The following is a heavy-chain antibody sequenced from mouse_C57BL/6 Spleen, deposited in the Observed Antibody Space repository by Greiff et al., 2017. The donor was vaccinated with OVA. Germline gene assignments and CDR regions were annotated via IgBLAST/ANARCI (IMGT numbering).Heavy chain of an antibody. J-gene: IGHJ4*01. D-gene: IGHD1-1*01. CDR3: ARSDYYGSGAYYAMDY. V-gene: IGHV1-59*01. CDR2: IDPSDSYT. CDR1: GYTFTSYW. Sequence: QVQLQQPGAELVRPGTSVKLSCKASGYTFTSYWMHWVKQRPGQGLEWIGVIDPSDSYTNYNQKFKGKATLTVDTSSSTAYMQLSSLTSEDSAVYYGARSDYYGSGAYYAMDYWGQGTSVTVSS.